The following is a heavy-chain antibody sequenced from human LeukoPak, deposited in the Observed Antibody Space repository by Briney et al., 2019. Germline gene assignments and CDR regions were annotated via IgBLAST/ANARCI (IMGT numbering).Heavy chain of an antibody. J-gene: IGHJ4*02. Sequence: GGSLRLSCAASGFTFSSYSMNWVRQAPGKGLEWVSSISSSSSCIYYADSVKGRFTISRDNAKNSLYLQMNSLRAEDTAVYYCARDKWELLPFDYWGQGTLVTVSS. CDR3: ARDKWELLPFDY. V-gene: IGHV3-21*01. D-gene: IGHD1-26*01. CDR2: ISSSSSCI. CDR1: GFTFSSYS.